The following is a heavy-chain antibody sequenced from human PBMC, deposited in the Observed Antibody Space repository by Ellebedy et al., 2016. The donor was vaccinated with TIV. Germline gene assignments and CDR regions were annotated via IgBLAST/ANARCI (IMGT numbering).Heavy chain of an antibody. CDR1: GFSFDEYA. CDR2: ITWNNGFI. Sequence: SLKISCTASGFSFDEYAMHWVRQAPGKGLEWVSGITWNNGFIGYADSMKGRCSISRDNARTSLNLQLNSLRPEDPAIYYCVREDSSGWSDYYFDSWGQGTLVTVSS. J-gene: IGHJ4*02. D-gene: IGHD6-19*01. CDR3: VREDSSGWSDYYFDS. V-gene: IGHV3-9*01.